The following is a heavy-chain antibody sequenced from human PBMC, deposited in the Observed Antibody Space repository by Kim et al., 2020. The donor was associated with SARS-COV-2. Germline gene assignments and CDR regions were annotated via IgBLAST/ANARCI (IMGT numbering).Heavy chain of an antibody. CDR1: GFTFSSYW. Sequence: GGSLRLSCAASGFTFSSYWMSWVRQAPGKGLEWVANIKQDGSEKYYVDSVKGRFTISRDNAKNSLYLQMNSLRAEDTAVYYCARARGITIFAPLNYYYGMDVWGQGTTVTVSS. D-gene: IGHD3-3*01. V-gene: IGHV3-7*01. CDR2: IKQDGSEK. CDR3: ARARGITIFAPLNYYYGMDV. J-gene: IGHJ6*02.